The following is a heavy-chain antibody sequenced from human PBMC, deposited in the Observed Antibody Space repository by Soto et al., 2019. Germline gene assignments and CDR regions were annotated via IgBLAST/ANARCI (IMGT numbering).Heavy chain of an antibody. CDR1: GGTFSRYG. Sequence: QVQLVKSGAEVKKPGSSVKVACTASGGTFSRYGFTWVRQAPGQGFQWMGGIIPIFGTTHYEQNFQGRLSITTAESTSTGYRDLSSLRSDDTAIYFCARTYYQWEALHYFDYWGQGALVTVSS. D-gene: IGHD1-26*01. CDR2: IIPIFGTT. CDR3: ARTYYQWEALHYFDY. V-gene: IGHV1-69*05. J-gene: IGHJ4*02.